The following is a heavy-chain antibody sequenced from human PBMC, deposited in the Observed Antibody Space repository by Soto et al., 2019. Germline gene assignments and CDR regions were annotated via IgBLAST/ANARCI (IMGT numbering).Heavy chain of an antibody. V-gene: IGHV1-69*08. J-gene: IGHJ4*02. CDR2: IMPFLGTE. CDR1: GDTFSSHS. CDR3: ETAASIFDAASDY. D-gene: IGHD3-3*01. Sequence: QVQLVQSGAEVKKPGSSVKVSCKASGDTFSSHSFTWVRQAPGQGLEWMGRIMPFLGTESHAQKSEGRVTTSAGTSAGTVYMALSRLRSDDTALSYGETAASIFDAASDYWGQGSLVTVSS.